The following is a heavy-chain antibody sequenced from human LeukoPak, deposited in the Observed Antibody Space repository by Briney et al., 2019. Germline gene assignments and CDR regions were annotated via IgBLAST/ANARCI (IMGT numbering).Heavy chain of an antibody. J-gene: IGHJ4*02. Sequence: GGSLRLSCAASGFTVSSNYMSWVRQAPGKGLEWVSVIYSGGSTYYADSVKGRFTIPRDNSKNTLYLQMNSLRAEDTAVYYCARAGYCSGGSCSFTYYFDYWGQGTLVTVSS. V-gene: IGHV3-66*02. CDR2: IYSGGST. CDR1: GFTVSSNY. CDR3: ARAGYCSGGSCSFTYYFDY. D-gene: IGHD2-15*01.